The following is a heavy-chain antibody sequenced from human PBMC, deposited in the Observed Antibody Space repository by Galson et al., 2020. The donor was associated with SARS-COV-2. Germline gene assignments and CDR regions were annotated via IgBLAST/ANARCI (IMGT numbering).Heavy chain of an antibody. D-gene: IGHD2-2*01. CDR3: AKARVPAAVNVFDP. V-gene: IGHV3-23*01. J-gene: IGHJ5*02. CDR1: GFTFSSYA. CDR2: ITTSGTST. Sequence: TGGSLRLSCAASGFTFSSYAMSWVRQAPGRGLEWVSTITTSGTSTYYADSVKGRFTISRDNSKNTLYLQMNSLRAEDTAVYYCAKARVPAAVNVFDPWGQGTLVTVSA.